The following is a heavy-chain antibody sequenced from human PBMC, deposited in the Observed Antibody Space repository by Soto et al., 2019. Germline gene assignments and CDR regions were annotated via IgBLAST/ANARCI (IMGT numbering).Heavy chain of an antibody. V-gene: IGHV3-23*01. D-gene: IGHD3-9*01. CDR2: ISGSGGST. J-gene: IGHJ6*02. Sequence: AGSLTLSCAASGFTFSSYAMSWVRQSPGKGLEWVSAISGSGGSTYYADSVKGRFTISSDNSKNTLYLQMNSLRAEDTAVYYCAKDRGTETYYDISTVFYPLLYYYYGMDVWGQGTAVTVS. CDR3: AKDRGTETYYDISTVFYPLLYYYYGMDV. CDR1: GFTFSSYA.